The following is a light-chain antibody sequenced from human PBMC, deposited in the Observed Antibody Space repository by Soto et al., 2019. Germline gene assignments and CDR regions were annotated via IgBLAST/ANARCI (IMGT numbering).Light chain of an antibody. CDR2: DAS. CDR1: QTASITY. Sequence: EIVLTQSPGPLSLSPGERATLSCRASQTASITYLTWYQQKPGQAPRLLIYDASNRATGIPDRFSGSGSGTDFTLTISRLEPEDFVLYYCQQYDSSFPAFGQGTKVDIK. J-gene: IGKJ1*01. CDR3: QQYDSSFPA. V-gene: IGKV3-20*01.